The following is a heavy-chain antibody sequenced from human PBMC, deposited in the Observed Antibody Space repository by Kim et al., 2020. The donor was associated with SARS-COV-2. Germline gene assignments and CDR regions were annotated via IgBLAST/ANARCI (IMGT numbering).Heavy chain of an antibody. CDR1: GGSFSGYY. D-gene: IGHD2-15*01. V-gene: IGHV4-34*01. CDR2: TNHSGST. J-gene: IGHJ6*02. CDR3: ARLVRGYCSGGSCYSAPRYYYYGMDV. Sequence: SETLSLTCAVYGGSFSGYYWSWIRQPPGKGLEWIGETNHSGSTNYNPSLKSRVTISVDTSKNQFSLKLSSVTAADTAVYYCARLVRGYCSGGSCYSAPRYYYYGMDVWGQGTTVTVSS.